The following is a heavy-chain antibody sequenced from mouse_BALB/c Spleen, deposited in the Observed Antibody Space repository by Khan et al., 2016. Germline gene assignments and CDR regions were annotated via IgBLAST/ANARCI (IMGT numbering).Heavy chain of an antibody. J-gene: IGHJ2*01. V-gene: IGHV1-4*02. D-gene: IGHD1-2*01. CDR2: IVPSSGYI. CDR3: AREVIVTAVFDF. Sequence: VQLQQSAVELAGPGASVKMSCRASGYTFTSHTLQWITQRPGQGLEWIGYIVPSSGYIKYNQKFKDKTTLTADKSSNTAYMQLNSLTSEDSAVYYCAREVIVTAVFDFWGQGTTLTVSS. CDR1: GYTFTSHT.